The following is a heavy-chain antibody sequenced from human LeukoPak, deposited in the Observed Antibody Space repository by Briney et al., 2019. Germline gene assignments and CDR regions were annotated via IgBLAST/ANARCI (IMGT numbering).Heavy chain of an antibody. CDR1: GGSISSYY. J-gene: IGHJ5*02. CDR3: AREGYYYGSGSYLFDP. D-gene: IGHD3-10*01. Sequence: SETLSLTCTVSGGSISSYYWSWIRQPAGKGLEWIGRIYTSGSTNYNPSLKSRVTMSVDTSKNQFSLKLSSVTAADTAVYYCAREGYYYGSGSYLFDPWGQGTLVTVSS. CDR2: IYTSGST. V-gene: IGHV4-4*07.